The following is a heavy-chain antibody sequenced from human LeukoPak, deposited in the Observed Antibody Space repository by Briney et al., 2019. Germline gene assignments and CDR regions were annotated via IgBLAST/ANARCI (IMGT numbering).Heavy chain of an antibody. D-gene: IGHD6-13*01. CDR1: GYTFTGYY. J-gene: IGHJ6*03. V-gene: IGHV1-2*02. Sequence: ASLKVSCKASGYTFTGYYMHWVRQAPGQGLEWMGWINPNSGGTNYAQKFQGRVTMTRDTSISTAYMELSRLRSDDTAVYYCARGLSSSWWGYYYYYYYMDVWGKGTTVTVSS. CDR3: ARGLSSSWWGYYYYYYYMDV. CDR2: INPNSGGT.